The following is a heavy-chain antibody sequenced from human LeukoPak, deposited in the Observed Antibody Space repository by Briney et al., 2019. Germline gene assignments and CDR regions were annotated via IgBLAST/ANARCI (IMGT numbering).Heavy chain of an antibody. V-gene: IGHV4-34*01. CDR3: ARKGFRYYDSSGYPTN. Sequence: SETLSLTCAVYGGSFSGYYWSWIRQPPGKGLEWIGEINHSGSTNYNPSLKSRVTISVDTSKNQFSLKLSSVTAAGTAVYYCARKGFRYYDSSGYPTNWGQGTLVTVSS. J-gene: IGHJ4*02. D-gene: IGHD3-22*01. CDR1: GGSFSGYY. CDR2: INHSGST.